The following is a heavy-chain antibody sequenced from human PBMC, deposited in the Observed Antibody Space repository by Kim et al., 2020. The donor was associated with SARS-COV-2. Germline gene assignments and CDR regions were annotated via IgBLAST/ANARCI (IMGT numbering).Heavy chain of an antibody. CDR2: ISTDSGAT. D-gene: IGHD2-21*01. CDR3: ARGDTVVASRYYYAMDV. CDR1: GYTFTDYS. Sequence: ASVKVSCKASGYTFTDYSIHWVRQAPGRGLEWMAWISTDSGATNNAHKFQDRITLTRDTSINTTYMELRSLRSDDTAAYFCARGDTVVASRYYYAMDVWGQGTTVTVS. J-gene: IGHJ6*02. V-gene: IGHV1-2*02.